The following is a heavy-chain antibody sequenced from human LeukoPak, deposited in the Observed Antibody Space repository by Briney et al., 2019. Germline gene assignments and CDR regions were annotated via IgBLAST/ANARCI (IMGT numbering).Heavy chain of an antibody. Sequence: GGSLRLSCAASGFTFSSYWMRWVRQAPGKGLEWVANIKQDGSEKYYVDSVKGRFTISRDNAKNSLYLQMNSLRAEDTAVYYCAGGWDFWSGYYPAYFGYWGQGTLVTVSS. D-gene: IGHD3-3*01. CDR1: GFTFSSYW. V-gene: IGHV3-7*01. CDR2: IKQDGSEK. J-gene: IGHJ4*01. CDR3: AGGWDFWSGYYPAYFGY.